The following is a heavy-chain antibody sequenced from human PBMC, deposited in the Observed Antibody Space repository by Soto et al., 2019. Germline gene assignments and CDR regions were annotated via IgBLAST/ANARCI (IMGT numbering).Heavy chain of an antibody. CDR3: ARDPRWLPGDY. V-gene: IGHV4-39*07. CDR1: GGSISSSSYY. CDR2: IYYSGST. D-gene: IGHD5-12*01. J-gene: IGHJ4*02. Sequence: SETLSLTCTVSGGSISSSSYYWGWIRQPPGKGLEWIGSIYYSGSTYYNPSLKSRVTISVDTSKNQFSLKLSSVTAADPAVYYCARDPRWLPGDYWGQGTLVTVSS.